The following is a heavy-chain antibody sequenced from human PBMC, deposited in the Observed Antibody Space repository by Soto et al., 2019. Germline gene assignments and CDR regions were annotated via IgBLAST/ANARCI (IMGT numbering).Heavy chain of an antibody. J-gene: IGHJ4*02. V-gene: IGHV4-59*02. CDR2: ISYSGST. CDR1: CGSVNGYY. Sequence: SETLSLTCAVYCGSVNGYYWTWLRQPPGKGLEWIGYISYSGSTYYNPSLKSRVTISADTSRNQFSLKLSSVIAADTAVYYCARADPDASVGYWGQGTLVTVSS. CDR3: ARADPDASVGY. D-gene: IGHD3-16*01.